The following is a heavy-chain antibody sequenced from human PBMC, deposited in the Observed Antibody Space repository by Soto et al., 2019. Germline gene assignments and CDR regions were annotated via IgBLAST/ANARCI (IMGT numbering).Heavy chain of an antibody. V-gene: IGHV3-30-3*01. Sequence: PGGSLRLSCAASGFTFSSYAMHWVRQAPGKGLEWVAVISYDGSNKYYADSVKGRFTISRDNSKNTLYLQMNSLRAEDTAVYYCARDPSMIVKLRVSYYFDYWGQGTLVTVYS. D-gene: IGHD3-22*01. CDR2: ISYDGSNK. CDR3: ARDPSMIVKLRVSYYFDY. CDR1: GFTFSSYA. J-gene: IGHJ4*02.